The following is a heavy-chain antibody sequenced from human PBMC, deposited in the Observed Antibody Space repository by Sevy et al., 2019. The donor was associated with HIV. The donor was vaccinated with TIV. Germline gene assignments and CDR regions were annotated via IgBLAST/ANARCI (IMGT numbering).Heavy chain of an antibody. D-gene: IGHD3-9*01. CDR2: ISYDGINK. J-gene: IGHJ6*02. V-gene: IGHV3-30*18. CDR3: AKDFTGFYGMDV. Sequence: GGSLRLSWEVSGLSVTNNGMQWVRQAPGKGLEWVAVISYDGINKYYGDSVKGRFIISRDRSKNTLYLQMNILRIEDTAVYYCAKDFTGFYGMDVWGQGTTVTVSS. CDR1: GLSVTNNG.